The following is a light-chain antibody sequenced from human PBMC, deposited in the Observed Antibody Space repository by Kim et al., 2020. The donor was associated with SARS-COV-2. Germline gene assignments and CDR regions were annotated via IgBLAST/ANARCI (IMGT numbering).Light chain of an antibody. CDR2: RAS. CDR1: QSVSRSY. V-gene: IGKV3-20*01. Sequence: EIVLTQSPGTLSLSPGERATLSCRASQSVSRSYLAWYQQKPGPAPRLLIYRASSRATGIPDRFTGSGSGTDFTLTISRLEPDDFAVYYCQLYDRSPQTCGQGTKVDIK. CDR3: QLYDRSPQT. J-gene: IGKJ1*01.